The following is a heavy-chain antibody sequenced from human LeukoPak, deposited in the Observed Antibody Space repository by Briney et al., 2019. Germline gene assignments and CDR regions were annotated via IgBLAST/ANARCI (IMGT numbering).Heavy chain of an antibody. CDR1: GGSISSSYS. Sequence: SETLSLACTVSGGSISSSYSWSWIRQPPGKGLDWIGYAYNSGSTNYNPSLKSRVTMSLDTSKNQFSLKLTSVTAADTAIYYCARRHGSGDWFDPWGQGTLVTVSS. J-gene: IGHJ5*02. V-gene: IGHV4-59*08. CDR3: ARRHGSGDWFDP. CDR2: AYNSGST. D-gene: IGHD3-10*01.